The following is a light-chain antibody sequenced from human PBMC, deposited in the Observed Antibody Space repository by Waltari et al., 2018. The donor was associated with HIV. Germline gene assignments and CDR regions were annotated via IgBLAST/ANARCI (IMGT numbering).Light chain of an antibody. CDR2: AAS. J-gene: IGKJ4*01. CDR3: QQSYNMPLT. CDR1: QHINSL. V-gene: IGKV1-39*01. Sequence: DIQMTNSPSSLSASVGNRVTITCRASQHINSLLNWYQQQPGKAPRLLISAASTLQSGVPSRFSGSGSGTDFTLTISSLQPEDFATYYCQQSYNMPLTFGGGTRVEIK.